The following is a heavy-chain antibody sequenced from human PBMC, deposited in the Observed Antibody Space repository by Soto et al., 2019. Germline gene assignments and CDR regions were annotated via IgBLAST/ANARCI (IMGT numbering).Heavy chain of an antibody. CDR2: FSGGSNNT. Sequence: EVQLLESGGDVIQPGGSLRLSCVASGFTFATSGMSWVRQAPGKGLEWITGFSGGSNNTDTKYADSVKGRFTISRDNSKSTLYLEMHNLRVEDTARYYCTIDSGYDSTDWGLGTLVTVSS. CDR3: TIDSGYDSTD. CDR1: GFTFATSG. D-gene: IGHD3-9*01. J-gene: IGHJ4*02. V-gene: IGHV3-23*01.